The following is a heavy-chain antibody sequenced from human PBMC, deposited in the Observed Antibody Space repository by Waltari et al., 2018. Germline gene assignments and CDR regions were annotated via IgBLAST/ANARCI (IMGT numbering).Heavy chain of an antibody. CDR3: AKMLDSSGWMGVDY. J-gene: IGHJ4*02. CDR2: ILYDGSKK. Sequence: PCKGLEWVGVILYDGSKKYLADSVKGRFTISRDNSKNTLYLQMNSLRPEDTALYYCAKMLDSSGWMGVDYWGQGTLVTVSS. D-gene: IGHD6-19*01. V-gene: IGHV3-30*18.